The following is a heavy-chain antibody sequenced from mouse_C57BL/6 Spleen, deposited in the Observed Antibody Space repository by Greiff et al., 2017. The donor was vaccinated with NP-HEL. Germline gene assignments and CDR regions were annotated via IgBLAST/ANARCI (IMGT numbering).Heavy chain of an antibody. J-gene: IGHJ2*01. CDR1: GYTFTSYW. V-gene: IGHV1-64*01. Sequence: QVQLQQSGAELVKPGASVKLSCKASGYTFTSYWMHWVKQRPGQGLEWIGMIHPNSGSTNYNEKFKSKATLTVDKSSSTAYMQLSSLTSEDSAVYYCARGLYDYEYYFDYWGQGTTLTVSS. CDR3: ARGLYDYEYYFDY. CDR2: IHPNSGST. D-gene: IGHD2-4*01.